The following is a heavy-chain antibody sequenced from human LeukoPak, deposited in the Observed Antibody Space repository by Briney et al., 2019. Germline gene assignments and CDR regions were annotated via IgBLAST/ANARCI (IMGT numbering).Heavy chain of an antibody. Sequence: ASVKVSCKASGGTFSSYAISWVRQAPGQGLEWMGRIIPIFGIANYAQKFQGRVTITADKSTSTAYMELSSLRSEDTAVYYCARGEIVEMATIDYWGQGTLVTASS. D-gene: IGHD5-24*01. CDR1: GGTFSSYA. V-gene: IGHV1-69*04. J-gene: IGHJ4*02. CDR2: IIPIFGIA. CDR3: ARGEIVEMATIDY.